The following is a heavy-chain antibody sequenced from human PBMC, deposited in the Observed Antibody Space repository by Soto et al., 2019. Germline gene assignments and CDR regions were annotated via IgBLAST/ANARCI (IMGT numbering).Heavy chain of an antibody. CDR1: GDSVSSNSAA. CDR2: TYYRSKWYN. CDR3: AYYDHGRDV. V-gene: IGHV6-1*01. Sequence: SQTLSLTCAISGDSVSSNSAAWNWIRQSPSRGLEWLGRTYYRSKWYNDYAVSVKSRITINPDTSKNQFSLQLNSLKTEDTAVFSGAYYDHGRDVGGQGTRVPVS. J-gene: IGHJ6*02.